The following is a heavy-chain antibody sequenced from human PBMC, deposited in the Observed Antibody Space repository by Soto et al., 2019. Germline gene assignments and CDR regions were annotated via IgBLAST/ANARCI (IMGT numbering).Heavy chain of an antibody. V-gene: IGHV1-18*01. CDR1: GYTFTSYG. D-gene: IGHD6-13*01. CDR2: ISAYNGNT. CDR3: ARERAAAGTRRANWFDP. Sequence: QVQLVQSGAEVKKPGASVKVSCKASGYTFTSYGISWVRQAPGQGLEWMGWISAYNGNTNYAQKLQGRVTMTTDTSTSKAYMELRSLRSDDTDVYDCARERAAAGTRRANWFDPWGQGTLVTVSS. J-gene: IGHJ5*02.